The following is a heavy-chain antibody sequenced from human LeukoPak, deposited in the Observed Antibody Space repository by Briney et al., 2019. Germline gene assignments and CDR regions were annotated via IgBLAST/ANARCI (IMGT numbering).Heavy chain of an antibody. V-gene: IGHV1-2*02. D-gene: IGHD4-23*01. CDR3: ARDPHYGGNSYGMDV. J-gene: IGHJ6*02. CDR2: INPNSGGT. CDR1: GYTFTGYY. Sequence: ASVKVSCKASGYTFTGYYMHWVRQAPGQGLEWMGWINPNSGGTNYAQKFQGRVTMTRDTSISTAYMELSRLRSDDTAVYYCARDPHYGGNSYGMDVWGQGTTVTVSS.